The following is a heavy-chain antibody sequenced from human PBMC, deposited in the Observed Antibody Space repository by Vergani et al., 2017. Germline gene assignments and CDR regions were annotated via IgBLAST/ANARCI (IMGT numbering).Heavy chain of an antibody. J-gene: IGHJ4*02. CDR3: ASVYSSILIAVGTYFDY. CDR1: GYTVSSNY. D-gene: IGHD6-13*01. V-gene: IGHV3-53*04. CDR2: IYSCGRT. Sequence: EVQLVESGGGLVKPGGSLRLSCTASGYTVSSNYMSWVRQAPGKGLEWVSVIYSCGRTYYADSVKGRFTISRHNSKNTLYLQMNSLRAEDTAVYYCASVYSSILIAVGTYFDYWGQGTLVTVSS.